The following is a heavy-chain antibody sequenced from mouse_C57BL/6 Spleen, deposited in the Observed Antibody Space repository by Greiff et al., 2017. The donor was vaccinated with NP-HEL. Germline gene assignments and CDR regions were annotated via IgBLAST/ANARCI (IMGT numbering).Heavy chain of an antibody. CDR1: GFNIKDDY. CDR2: IDPENGDT. J-gene: IGHJ1*03. V-gene: IGHV14-4*01. D-gene: IGHD1-1*01. Sequence: EVKLQESGAELVRPGASVKLSCTASGFNIKDDYMHWVKQRPEQGLEWIGWIDPENGDTEYASKFQGKATITADTSSNTAYLQLSSLTSEDTAVYYCTRATVVARGGFDVWGTGTTVTVSS. CDR3: TRATVVARGGFDV.